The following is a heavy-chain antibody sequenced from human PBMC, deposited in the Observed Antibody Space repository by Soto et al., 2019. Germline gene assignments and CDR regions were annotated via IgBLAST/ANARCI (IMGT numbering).Heavy chain of an antibody. D-gene: IGHD5-12*01. CDR2: FYDSGST. Sequence: SETLSLTCTVSGGSVSSGSFYWSWIRRAPGKGLEWIGYFYDSGSTNYNPSLRSRVTMSVDTSKNQFSLKLSSVTAADTAVYYCAASAPPATNYYYAMDVWGQGTTVTVSS. J-gene: IGHJ6*02. CDR3: AASAPPATNYYYAMDV. V-gene: IGHV4-61*01. CDR1: GGSVSSGSFY.